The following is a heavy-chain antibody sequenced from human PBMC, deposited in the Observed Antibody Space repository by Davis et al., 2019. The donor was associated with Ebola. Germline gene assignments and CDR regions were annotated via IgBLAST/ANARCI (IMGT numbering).Heavy chain of an antibody. D-gene: IGHD2-8*01. CDR2: ISYDGSNK. CDR1: GFTFSSYG. J-gene: IGHJ4*02. V-gene: IGHV3-30*18. CDR3: AKVLIVLMVYAPLDY. Sequence: GESLKISCAASGFTFSSYGMHWVRQAPGKGLEWVAVISYDGSNKYYADSVKGRFTISRDNSKNTLYLQMSSLRAEDTAVYYCAKVLIVLMVYAPLDYWGQGTLVTVSS.